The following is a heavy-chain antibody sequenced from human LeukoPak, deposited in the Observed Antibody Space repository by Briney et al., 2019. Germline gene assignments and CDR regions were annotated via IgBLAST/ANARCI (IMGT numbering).Heavy chain of an antibody. J-gene: IGHJ4*02. CDR1: GGSFSGYY. CDR3: ARASTGYMVRGVILY. V-gene: IGHV4-34*01. CDR2: INHSGST. Sequence: SETLSLTCAVYGGSFSGYYWSWIRQPPGKGLEWIGEINHSGSTNYNPSLKSRVTISADTSKNQFSLKLSSVTAADTAVYYCARASTGYMVRGVILYWGQGTLVTVSS. D-gene: IGHD3-10*01.